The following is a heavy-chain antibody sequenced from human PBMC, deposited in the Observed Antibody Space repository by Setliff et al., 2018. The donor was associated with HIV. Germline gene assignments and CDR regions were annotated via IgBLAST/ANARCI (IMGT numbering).Heavy chain of an antibody. D-gene: IGHD6-19*01. CDR3: TRDRPYSSGWYRLDY. J-gene: IGHJ4*02. V-gene: IGHV3-49*04. CDR1: GFTFSSYW. CDR2: IRSKAYGGTT. Sequence: PGGSLRLSCAASGFTFSSYWMSWVRQAPGKGLEWVGFIRSKAYGGTTEYAASVKGRFTISRDDSKSIAYLQMNSLKTEDTAVYYCTRDRPYSSGWYRLDYWGQGTLVTVSS.